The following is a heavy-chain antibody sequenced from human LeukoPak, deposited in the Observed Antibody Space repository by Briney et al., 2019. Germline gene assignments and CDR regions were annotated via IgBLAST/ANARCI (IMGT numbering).Heavy chain of an antibody. J-gene: IGHJ4*02. CDR3: AREVPIVRGLRWDY. CDR2: IYYSGST. D-gene: IGHD3-10*01. Sequence: SETLSLTCAVYGGSFSGYYWNWVRQSPGKGLEWIGYIYYSGSTNCDPSLKSRVTISIDTSKNQFSLKLRSVTAADTAVYYCAREVPIVRGLRWDYWGQGTLVTVSS. CDR1: GGSFSGYY. V-gene: IGHV4-59*01.